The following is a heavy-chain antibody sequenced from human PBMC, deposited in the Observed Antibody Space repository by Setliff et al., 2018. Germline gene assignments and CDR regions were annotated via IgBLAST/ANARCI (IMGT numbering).Heavy chain of an antibody. V-gene: IGHV4-4*07. CDR1: GDSISNYY. J-gene: IGHJ4*02. CDR2: IYVTEST. CDR3: AASRAYTGAVEEWFLPKTFDF. Sequence: PSETLSLTCTVSGDSISNYYWNWIRQPAGKGLEWIGRIYVTESTKYNPSLKSRVTLSIDTSKNQFSLKLSSVTAADAALYYCAASRAYTGAVEEWFLPKTFDFWGQGSPVTVLL. D-gene: IGHD3-10*01.